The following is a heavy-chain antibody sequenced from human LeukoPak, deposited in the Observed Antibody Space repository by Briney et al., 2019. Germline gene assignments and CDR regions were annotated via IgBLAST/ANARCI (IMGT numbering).Heavy chain of an antibody. V-gene: IGHV3-72*01. CDR1: GFTFSDHY. D-gene: IGHD6-13*01. J-gene: IGHJ4*02. CDR2: TRDKANSYTT. CDR3: ARGIAAAGNLFFDY. Sequence: PGGSLRLSCAASGFTFSDHYMDWVRQAPGKGLEWVGRTRDKANSYTTEYAASVKGRFTISRDDSKNSLYLQMNSLKTEDTAVYYCARGIAAAGNLFFDYWGQGTLVTVSS.